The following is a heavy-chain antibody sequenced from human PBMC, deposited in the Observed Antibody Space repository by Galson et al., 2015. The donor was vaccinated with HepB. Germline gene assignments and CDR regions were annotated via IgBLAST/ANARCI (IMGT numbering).Heavy chain of an antibody. CDR2: IWYDGSNK. Sequence: SLRLSCAASGFTFSSYGKHWVRQAPGKGLEWVAVIWYDGSNKYYADSVKGRFTISRDNSKNTLYLQMNSLRAEDTAVYYCAKPSSGFNYYYYGMDVWGQGTTVTVSS. CDR3: AKPSSGFNYYYYGMDV. D-gene: IGHD6-19*01. J-gene: IGHJ6*02. V-gene: IGHV3-33*06. CDR1: GFTFSSYG.